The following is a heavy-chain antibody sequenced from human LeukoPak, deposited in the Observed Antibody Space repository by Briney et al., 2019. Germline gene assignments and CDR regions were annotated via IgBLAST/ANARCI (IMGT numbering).Heavy chain of an antibody. Sequence: GGSLRLSCAASGFTFSSYAMSWVRQAPGKGLEWVSAISGSGGSTYYADSVKGRFTISRDNSKNTLYLQMNSLGAEDTAVYYCAKDYSPGPAYYFDYWGQGTLVTVSS. CDR3: AKDYSPGPAYYFDY. D-gene: IGHD1-1*01. CDR1: GFTFSSYA. CDR2: ISGSGGST. V-gene: IGHV3-23*01. J-gene: IGHJ4*02.